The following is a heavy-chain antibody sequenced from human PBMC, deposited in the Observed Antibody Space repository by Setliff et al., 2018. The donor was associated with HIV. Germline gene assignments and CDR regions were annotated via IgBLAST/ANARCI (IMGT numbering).Heavy chain of an antibody. CDR3: ARSVFYGVAATHFDF. D-gene: IGHD2-15*01. CDR1: GGSISSGGFY. Sequence: PSETLSLTCNVSGGSISSGGFYWNWIRQHPGKGLEWIGYIYHTGRTYFNESLKSRVTISVDTSKNQFSLKLNSVTAADTAVYYCARSVFYGVAATHFDFWGQGTLVTVSS. V-gene: IGHV4-31*03. J-gene: IGHJ4*02. CDR2: IYHTGRT.